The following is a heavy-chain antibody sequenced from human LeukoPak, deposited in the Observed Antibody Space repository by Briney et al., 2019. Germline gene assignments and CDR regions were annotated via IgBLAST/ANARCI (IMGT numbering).Heavy chain of an antibody. D-gene: IGHD3-10*02. Sequence: ASVKVSCKASGYTFTSYYIHWVRQAPGQGLEWMGIINPSGGSTSYTQNFQDRVTMTRDTSTSTVYMELSSLKSDDTAIYYCARGVFGELEKLMFQHWGQGTLVTVSS. CDR2: INPSGGST. CDR1: GYTFTSYY. CDR3: ARGVFGELEKLMFQH. J-gene: IGHJ1*01. V-gene: IGHV1-46*01.